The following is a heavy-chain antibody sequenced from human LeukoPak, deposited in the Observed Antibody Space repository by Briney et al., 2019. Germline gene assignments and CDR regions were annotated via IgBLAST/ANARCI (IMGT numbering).Heavy chain of an antibody. J-gene: IGHJ3*02. D-gene: IGHD3/OR15-3a*01. CDR2: IYYSGST. Sequence: PSETLSLTCTVSGGSLSSYYWSWIRQPPGKGLEWIGYIYYSGSTNYNPSLKSRVTISVDTSKNQFSLKLSSVTAADTAVYFCAGLDSPEAFDSCVQRRKVTV. CDR3: AGLDSPEAFDS. CDR1: GGSLSSYY. V-gene: IGHV4-59*01.